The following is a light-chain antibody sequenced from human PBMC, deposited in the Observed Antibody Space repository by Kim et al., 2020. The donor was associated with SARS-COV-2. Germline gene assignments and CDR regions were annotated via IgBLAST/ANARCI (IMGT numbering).Light chain of an antibody. CDR2: SNN. CDR1: SSNVGINA. CDR3: AAWDDSQNGLV. Sequence: GQRLTIYWSGSSSNVGINAVNGCQQLPGTAPKLLMYSNNQRTSGVPDRFSGSKSGTSASLAISGLQSEDEADYYCAAWDDSQNGLVFGGGTQLTVL. V-gene: IGLV1-44*01. J-gene: IGLJ2*01.